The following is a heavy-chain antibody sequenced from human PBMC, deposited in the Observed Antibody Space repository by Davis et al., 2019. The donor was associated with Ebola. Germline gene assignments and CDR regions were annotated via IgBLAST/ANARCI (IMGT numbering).Heavy chain of an antibody. CDR1: GGSISSSSYY. D-gene: IGHD3-10*01. CDR2: INHSGNT. V-gene: IGHV4-39*01. J-gene: IGHJ6*02. CDR3: ARARLLFMDV. Sequence: SETLSLTCTVSGGSISSSSYYWGWIRQPPGKGLEWIGEINHSGNTNYNPSLKGRVSISVDTSKNQFSLKLSSVTAADTAVYYCARARLLFMDVWGQGTTVTVSS.